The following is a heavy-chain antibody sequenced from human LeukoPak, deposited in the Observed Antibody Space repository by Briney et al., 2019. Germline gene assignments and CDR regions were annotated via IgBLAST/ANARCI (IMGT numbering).Heavy chain of an antibody. CDR2: IYPGDSKS. J-gene: IGHJ4*02. D-gene: IGHD3-10*01. CDR1: GYSFTSYW. V-gene: IGHV5-51*01. CDR3: ARQSRDGSKTRGYYFDY. Sequence: GESLKISCKGSGYSFTSYWIGWVRQMPGKGLEWMGIIYPGDSKSRYSPSFQGQVTISADKSISTVYLQWSSLKASDTAMYYCARQSRDGSKTRGYYFDYWGQGTLVTVS.